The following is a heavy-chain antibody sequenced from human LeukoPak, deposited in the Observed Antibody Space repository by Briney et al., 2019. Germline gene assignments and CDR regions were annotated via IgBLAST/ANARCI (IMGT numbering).Heavy chain of an antibody. CDR3: ARRLLGYCSGGSCYSGYFQH. Sequence: SETLSLTCAVYGGSLSGYYWSWIRQSPGKGLEWIGEINHSGSTNYNPSLKTRVTISVDTSKNQFSLKLSSVTAADTAVYYCARRLLGYCSGGSCYSGYFQHWGQGTLVTVSS. CDR1: GGSLSGYY. V-gene: IGHV4-34*01. J-gene: IGHJ1*01. D-gene: IGHD2-15*01. CDR2: INHSGST.